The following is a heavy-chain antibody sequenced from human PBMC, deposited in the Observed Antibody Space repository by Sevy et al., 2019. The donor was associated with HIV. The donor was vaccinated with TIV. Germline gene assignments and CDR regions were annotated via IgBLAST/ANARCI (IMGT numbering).Heavy chain of an antibody. Sequence: SETLSLTCTVSGGSINNYFWSWIRQPPGKGLEWIGYIYYSGSTNYNPSLKSRVTISVDTSKTQFSLKLTSVTAADTGVYYCARESIAALGDFDYWGQGALVTVSS. CDR3: ARESIAALGDFDY. J-gene: IGHJ4*02. V-gene: IGHV4-59*01. CDR2: IYYSGST. D-gene: IGHD6-13*01. CDR1: GGSINNYF.